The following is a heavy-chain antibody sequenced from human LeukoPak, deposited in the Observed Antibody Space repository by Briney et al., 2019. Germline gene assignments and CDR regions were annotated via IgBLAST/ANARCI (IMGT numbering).Heavy chain of an antibody. Sequence: TSQTLSLTCTVSGGSISSGNYYWSWIRQPAGKELEWIGRIYTSGSTNYNPSLKSRVTISAETSKSQFSLKLSSVTAADTAVYYCARVQLPYQELDYWGQGTLVTVSS. CDR1: GGSISSGNYY. D-gene: IGHD2-2*02. V-gene: IGHV4-61*02. J-gene: IGHJ4*02. CDR3: ARVQLPYQELDY. CDR2: IYTSGST.